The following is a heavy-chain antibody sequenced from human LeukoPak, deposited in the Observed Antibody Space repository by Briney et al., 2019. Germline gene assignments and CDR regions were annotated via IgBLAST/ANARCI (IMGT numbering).Heavy chain of an antibody. CDR1: GFTFSSYS. J-gene: IGHJ4*02. D-gene: IGHD5-18*01. CDR2: ISSSSSYI. Sequence: GGSLSLSCAVSGFTFSSYSMNWVRQAPGKGLEWVSSISSSSSYIYYADSVKGRFTIPRDNAKYSLYLQRNSVRAEETAVYFCARDRRSSYGSSYYFDYWGQGTLVTVSS. V-gene: IGHV3-21*01. CDR3: ARDRRSSYGSSYYFDY.